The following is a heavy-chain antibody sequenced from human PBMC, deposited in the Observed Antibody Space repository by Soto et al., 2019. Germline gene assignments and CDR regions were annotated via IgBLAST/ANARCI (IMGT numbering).Heavy chain of an antibody. CDR2: IYPGDSDT. D-gene: IGHD5-12*01. CDR1: GYSFTSYW. Sequence: EESLTISCKGSGYSFTSYWIVWVLQMPGKGLEWMGIIYPGDSDTRYSPSFQGQVTISADKSISTAYLQWSSLKASDTAMYYCARQGGYSGYDHPFDYWGQGTMVTVSS. CDR3: ARQGGYSGYDHPFDY. V-gene: IGHV5-51*01. J-gene: IGHJ4*02.